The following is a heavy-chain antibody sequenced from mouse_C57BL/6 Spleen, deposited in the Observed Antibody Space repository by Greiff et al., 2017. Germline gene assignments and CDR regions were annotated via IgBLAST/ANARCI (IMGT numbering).Heavy chain of an antibody. V-gene: IGHV5-6*01. Sequence: EVQLVESGGDLVKPGGSLKLSCAASGFTFSSYGMSWVRQTPDKRLEWVATISSGGSYTSYPDSVKGRITISRDNVKNTLYLQMSSLKSEDTAMYDGARHVELRLGDYFDYWGQGTTLTVSS. J-gene: IGHJ2*01. D-gene: IGHD2-4*01. CDR3: ARHVELRLGDYFDY. CDR2: ISSGGSYT. CDR1: GFTFSSYG.